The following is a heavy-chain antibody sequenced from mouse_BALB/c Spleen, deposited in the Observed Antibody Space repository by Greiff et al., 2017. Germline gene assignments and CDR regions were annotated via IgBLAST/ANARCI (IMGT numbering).Heavy chain of an antibody. Sequence: QVQLQQSGAELVRPGSSVKISCKASGYAFSSYWMNWVKQRPGQGLEWIGQIYPGDGDTNYNGKFKGKATLTADKSSSTAYMQLSSLTSEDSAVYFCARNYGSSYWFAYWGQGTLVTVSA. CDR3: ARNYGSSYWFAY. D-gene: IGHD1-1*01. V-gene: IGHV1-80*01. CDR1: GYAFSSYW. CDR2: IYPGDGDT. J-gene: IGHJ3*01.